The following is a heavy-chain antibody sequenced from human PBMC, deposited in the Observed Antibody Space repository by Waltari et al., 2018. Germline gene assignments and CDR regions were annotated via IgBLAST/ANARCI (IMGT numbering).Heavy chain of an antibody. CDR3: ARDTGYSGYAVRSDAFDI. D-gene: IGHD5-12*01. V-gene: IGHV1-2*06. CDR2: INPNSGGT. J-gene: IGHJ3*02. Sequence: QVQLVQSGAEVKKPGASVKVSCKASGYTFTGYYMHWVRQAPGQGLEWMGRINPNSGGTNYAQKFQGRVTMTRDTSISTAYMELSRLRSDDTAVYYCARDTGYSGYAVRSDAFDIWGQGTMVTVSS. CDR1: GYTFTGYY.